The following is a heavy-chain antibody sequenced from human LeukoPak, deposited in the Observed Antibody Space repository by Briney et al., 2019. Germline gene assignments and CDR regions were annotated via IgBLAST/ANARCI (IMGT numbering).Heavy chain of an antibody. V-gene: IGHV3-33*01. Sequence: GRSLRLSCAASGFTFSSYGMHWVRQAPGKGLGWVAVIWYDGSNKYYADSVKGRFTISRDNSKNTLYLQMNSLRAEDTAVYYCARPSLAYCGGDCYSWYYYGMDVWGQGTTVTVSS. CDR3: ARPSLAYCGGDCYSWYYYGMDV. CDR2: IWYDGSNK. CDR1: GFTFSSYG. D-gene: IGHD2-21*02. J-gene: IGHJ6*02.